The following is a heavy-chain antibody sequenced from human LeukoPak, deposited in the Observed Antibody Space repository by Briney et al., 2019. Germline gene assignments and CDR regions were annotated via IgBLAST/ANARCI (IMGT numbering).Heavy chain of an antibody. V-gene: IGHV1-69*01. J-gene: IGHJ4*02. CDR1: GGTFRSFT. Sequence: ASVKVSCKASGGTFRSFTINWVRQAPGQGLEWMGGIIPMFGATNYAQKFQGRVTITADESTSTAYMELSSLRSEDTAVYFCARGPGGSPAPFGFDYWGQGTLATVSS. CDR2: IIPMFGAT. CDR3: ARGPGGSPAPFGFDY. D-gene: IGHD1-26*01.